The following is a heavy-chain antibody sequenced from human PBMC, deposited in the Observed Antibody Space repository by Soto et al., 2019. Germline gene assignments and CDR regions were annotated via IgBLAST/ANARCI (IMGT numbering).Heavy chain of an antibody. CDR3: APSASTSSYNWFDP. J-gene: IGHJ5*02. V-gene: IGHV2-5*02. Sequence: QITLKESGPTLVKPTQTLTLTCTFSGFSLSTSGVGVGWIRQPPGKALEWLALIYWDDDKRYSPSLKSRLTITKATSKNQVVLTMTNIDPVDTATYYCAPSASTSSYNWFDPWGQGTLVTVSS. CDR1: GFSLSTSGVG. CDR2: IYWDDDK. D-gene: IGHD6-6*01.